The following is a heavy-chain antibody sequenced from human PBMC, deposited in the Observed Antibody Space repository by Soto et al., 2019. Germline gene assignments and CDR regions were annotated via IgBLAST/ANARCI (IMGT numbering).Heavy chain of an antibody. CDR2: INAANGNT. J-gene: IGHJ4*02. Sequence: QVQLVQSGAEVKKPGASVKISCKASGYSFTEFSMQWARQAPGQRLEWMGWINAANGNTEYSRKFYGRVTITTDTSASTGYMELSSLTSEDTAVDYSARDCTSGWRDFQYWGQGTVVTVSS. V-gene: IGHV1-3*01. CDR1: GYSFTEFS. D-gene: IGHD6-19*01. CDR3: ARDCTSGWRDFQY.